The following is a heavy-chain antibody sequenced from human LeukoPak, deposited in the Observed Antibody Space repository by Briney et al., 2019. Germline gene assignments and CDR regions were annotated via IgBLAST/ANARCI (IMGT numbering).Heavy chain of an antibody. J-gene: IGHJ5*02. D-gene: IGHD1-14*01. CDR3: ASGLVSRDTELNWFDP. CDR2: IIPIFGTA. V-gene: IGHV1-69*05. Sequence: GASVKVSCKASGGTFSSYAISWVRQAPGQGLEWMGGIIPIFGTANYAQKFQGRVTITTDESTSTAYMELSSLRSEDTAVYYCASGLVSRDTELNWFDPWGQGTLVTVSS. CDR1: GGTFSSYA.